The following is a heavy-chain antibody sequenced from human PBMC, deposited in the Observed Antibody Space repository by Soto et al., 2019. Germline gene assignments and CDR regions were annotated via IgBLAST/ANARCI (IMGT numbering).Heavy chain of an antibody. CDR2: IWYDESNI. Sequence: PGGSLRLSCAASGFTFSSYGMHWVRQAPGKGLDWVAVIWYDESNIYYADSVKGRFTISRDNSKNTLFLQMNSLRAEDTAVYYCARDDIPGIAVAIYGMDVWGQGTPVTVSS. J-gene: IGHJ6*02. CDR3: ARDDIPGIAVAIYGMDV. D-gene: IGHD6-19*01. CDR1: GFTFSSYG. V-gene: IGHV3-33*01.